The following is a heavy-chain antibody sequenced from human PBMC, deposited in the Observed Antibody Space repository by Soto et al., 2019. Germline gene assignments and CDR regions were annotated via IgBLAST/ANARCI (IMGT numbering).Heavy chain of an antibody. CDR1: GDTFRGNA. Sequence: SVKVSCKASGDTFRGNAISWVRQAPGQGLEWMGGIVPFFGTAIYAQKIQDRVKITADESTSTAYMELSSLRSEDTAVYYCATGDYYDNSGYSLYFDYWGQGTLVTVSS. J-gene: IGHJ4*02. V-gene: IGHV1-69*13. CDR2: IVPFFGTA. D-gene: IGHD3-22*01. CDR3: ATGDYYDNSGYSLYFDY.